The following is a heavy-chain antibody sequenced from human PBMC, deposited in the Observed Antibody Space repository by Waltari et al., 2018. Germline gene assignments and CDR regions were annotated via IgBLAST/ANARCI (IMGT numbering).Heavy chain of an antibody. Sequence: EVQLVESGGGLVQPGGSLRLSCAASGFTFRSYEMNWVRQAPGKGLEWVSYISSSGSTIYYADSVKGRFTISRDNAKNSLYLQMNSLRAEDTAVYYCAGFLDGYGMDVWGQGTTVTVSS. CDR3: AGFLDGYGMDV. CDR2: ISSSGSTI. V-gene: IGHV3-48*03. CDR1: GFTFRSYE. J-gene: IGHJ6*02.